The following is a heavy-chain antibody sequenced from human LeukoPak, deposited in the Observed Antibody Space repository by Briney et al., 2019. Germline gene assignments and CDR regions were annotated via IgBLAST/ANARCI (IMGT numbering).Heavy chain of an antibody. CDR1: GFTFTGYA. J-gene: IGHJ4*02. D-gene: IGHD6-19*01. V-gene: IGHV3-30-3*01. CDR2: ISYDGSNK. Sequence: GGSLRLSCSASGFTFTGYAMHWVRQAPGKGLEWVAVISYDGSNKYYADSVKGRFTISRDNSKNTLYLQMNSLRAEDTAVYYCARDLSADYWGQGTLVTVSS. CDR3: ARDLSADY.